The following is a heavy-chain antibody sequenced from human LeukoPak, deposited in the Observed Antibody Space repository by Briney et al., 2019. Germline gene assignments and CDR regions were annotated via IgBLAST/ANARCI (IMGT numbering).Heavy chain of an antibody. CDR2: IWYDGSND. D-gene: IGHD3-22*01. V-gene: IGHV3-33*01. J-gene: IGHJ4*02. CDR3: ARSIPRYDGSAYYPDY. CDR1: GFTFSGYG. Sequence: GGPLRLSCAASGFTFSGYGMHWVRQAPGKGLEWVAVIWYDGSNDDYADSVKGRFTISRDNSKSTLYLQMNSLRAEDTAIYYCARSIPRYDGSAYYPDYWGQGTLVTVSS.